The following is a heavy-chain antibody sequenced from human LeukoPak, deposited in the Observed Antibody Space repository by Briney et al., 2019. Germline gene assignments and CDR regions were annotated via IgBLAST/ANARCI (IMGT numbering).Heavy chain of an antibody. CDR1: GYSFTRYW. CDR2: IYPDDFDT. J-gene: IGHJ5*02. D-gene: IGHD1-26*01. CDR3: ARHGKLSASRNWFDP. V-gene: IGHV5-51*01. Sequence: PGESLKISCKASGYSFTRYWIAWVRHMPGKGLEWMGAIYPDDFDTRYSPSFQGQVTISADKSISTAFLQWSSLKASDTAIYYCARHGKLSASRNWFDPWGQGTLVTVSS.